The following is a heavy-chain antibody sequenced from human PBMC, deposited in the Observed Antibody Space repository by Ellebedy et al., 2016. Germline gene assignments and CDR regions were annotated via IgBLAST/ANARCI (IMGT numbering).Heavy chain of an antibody. CDR2: ISYDGSNK. CDR3: ARAMDSSGYYYAH. V-gene: IGHV3-30-3*01. CDR1: GFTFSSYT. Sequence: GESLKISXAASGFTFSSYTMHWVRQAPGKGLEWVAVISYDGSNKYYADSVKGRFTISRDNSKNTLYLQMNSLRAEDTAVYYCARAMDSSGYYYAHWGQGTLVTVSS. J-gene: IGHJ4*02. D-gene: IGHD3-22*01.